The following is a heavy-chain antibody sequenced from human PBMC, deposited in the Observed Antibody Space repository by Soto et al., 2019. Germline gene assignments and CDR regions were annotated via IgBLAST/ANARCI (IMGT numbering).Heavy chain of an antibody. CDR1: GGSVSCGSYY. CDR2: IYYSGST. CDR3: AREIAAAGKLIKFDY. Sequence: SETLSLTCTVSGGSVSCGSYYWSWIRQPPGKGLEWIGYIYYSGSTNYNPSLKSRVTISVDTSKNQFSLKLSSVTAADTAVYYCAREIAAAGKLIKFDYWGQGTLVTVSS. D-gene: IGHD6-13*01. V-gene: IGHV4-61*01. J-gene: IGHJ4*02.